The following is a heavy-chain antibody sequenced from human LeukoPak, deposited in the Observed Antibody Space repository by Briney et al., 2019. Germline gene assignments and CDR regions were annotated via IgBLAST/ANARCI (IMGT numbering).Heavy chain of an antibody. CDR3: ARVGYCSGGSCYSEEYYFDY. J-gene: IGHJ4*02. CDR1: GGSISSYY. CDR2: IYYSGST. D-gene: IGHD2-15*01. V-gene: IGHV4-59*01. Sequence: PSETLSLTCTVSGGSISSYYWSWIRQPPGKGLEWIGYIYYSGSTNYNPSLKSRVTISVDTSKNQFSLKLSSVTAADTAVYYCARVGYCSGGSCYSEEYYFDYWGQGTLVTVSS.